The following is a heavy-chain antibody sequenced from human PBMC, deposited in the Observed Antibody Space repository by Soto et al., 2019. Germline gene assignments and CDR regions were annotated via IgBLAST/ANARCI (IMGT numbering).Heavy chain of an antibody. Sequence: SETLSLTCAVSGGSISSGGYYWSWIRQHPGKGLEWIGYIYYSGSTYYNPSLKSRVTISVDTSKNQFSLKLSSVTAADTAVYYCARDLEPSNWFDPWGQGTLVTVSS. V-gene: IGHV4-31*11. CDR3: ARDLEPSNWFDP. CDR1: GGSISSGGYY. CDR2: IYYSGST. J-gene: IGHJ5*02.